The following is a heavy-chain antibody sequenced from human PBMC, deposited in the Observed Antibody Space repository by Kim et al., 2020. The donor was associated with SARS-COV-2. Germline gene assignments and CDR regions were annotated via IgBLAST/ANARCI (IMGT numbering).Heavy chain of an antibody. J-gene: IGHJ6*02. CDR1: GFTFNNYA. CDR2: IGGSGDGI. Sequence: GGSLRLSCTASGFTFNNYAMNWVRQGPGKGLEWVSSIGGSGDGIYYADAVKGCFTISRDNAKNTLFLKMDRLRVEETALYYCATTQLLFNYYGIDVWGHGTTLTVSS. CDR3: ATTQLLFNYYGIDV. D-gene: IGHD2-21*02. V-gene: IGHV3-23*01.